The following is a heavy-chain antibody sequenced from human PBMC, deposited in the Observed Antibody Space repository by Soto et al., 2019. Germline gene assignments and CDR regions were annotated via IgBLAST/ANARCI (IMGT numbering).Heavy chain of an antibody. Sequence: RASVKVSCKASGYTFTSYGISWVRQAPGQGLEWMGWISAYSGNTNYAQKLQGRVTMTTDTSTSTAYMELRSLRSDDTAVYYCAIGTYYYDSSGYYPYYWSQGTLVTVSS. CDR2: ISAYSGNT. J-gene: IGHJ4*02. D-gene: IGHD3-22*01. CDR1: GYTFTSYG. CDR3: AIGTYYYDSSGYYPYY. V-gene: IGHV1-18*04.